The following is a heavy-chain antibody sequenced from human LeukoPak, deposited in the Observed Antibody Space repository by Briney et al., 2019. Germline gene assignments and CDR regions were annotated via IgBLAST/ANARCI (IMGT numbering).Heavy chain of an antibody. CDR2: IYHNENT. CDR3: ARHYGP. V-gene: IGHV4-30-2*05. D-gene: IGHD3-16*01. Sequence: PSETLSLTCAVSGGSINSGGYSWGWIRQPPGRGLEWIGYIYHNENTYYNPSLKSRVIISLDTSKIQFSLNLSSVTAADTAVYYCARHYGPWGQGTLVTVSS. CDR1: GGSINSGGYS. J-gene: IGHJ5*02.